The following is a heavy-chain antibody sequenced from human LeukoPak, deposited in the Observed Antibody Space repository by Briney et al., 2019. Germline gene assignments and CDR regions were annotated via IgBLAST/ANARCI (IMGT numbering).Heavy chain of an antibody. CDR2: MYHSGST. Sequence: SETLSLTCTVSGYSISSGYYWGWIRQPPGKGLEWIGSMYHSGSTYDNPSLQSRVTISVDTSKNQFSLKLSSVTAADTAVYYCARVKRRGLQGVHYDYYMDVWGKGTTVTVSS. CDR3: ARVKRRGLQGVHYDYYMDV. J-gene: IGHJ6*03. D-gene: IGHD5-24*01. V-gene: IGHV4-38-2*02. CDR1: GYSISSGYY.